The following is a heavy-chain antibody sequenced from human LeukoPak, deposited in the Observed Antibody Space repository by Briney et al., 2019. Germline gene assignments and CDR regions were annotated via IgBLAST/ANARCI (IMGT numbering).Heavy chain of an antibody. CDR2: MNPNSGNT. V-gene: IGHV1-8*01. CDR1: GYPFTSLD. Sequence: GASVKLSCKASGYPFTSLDINWVRHASGHRLEWLGWMNPNSGNTGCAQKFQGRVTMTRDTSTRTAYMELSSLRSEDTAVYYCARVYGDPDYWGQGTLVTVSS. D-gene: IGHD4-17*01. J-gene: IGHJ4*02. CDR3: ARVYGDPDY.